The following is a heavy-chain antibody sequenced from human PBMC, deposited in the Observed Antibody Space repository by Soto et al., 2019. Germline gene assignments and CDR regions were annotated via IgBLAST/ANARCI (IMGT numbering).Heavy chain of an antibody. Sequence: QVQLQESGPGLVKPSQTLSLTCTVSGGSISSGGYYWSWIRQHPGKGLEWIGYIYYSGSTYYNPSLKSRVTISVDTSKNQFSLKLSSVTAADTAVYYCARSHYGSGSYLRLPDFDIWGQGTMVTVSS. CDR3: ARSHYGSGSYLRLPDFDI. CDR1: GGSISSGGYY. D-gene: IGHD3-10*01. CDR2: IYYSGST. V-gene: IGHV4-31*03. J-gene: IGHJ3*02.